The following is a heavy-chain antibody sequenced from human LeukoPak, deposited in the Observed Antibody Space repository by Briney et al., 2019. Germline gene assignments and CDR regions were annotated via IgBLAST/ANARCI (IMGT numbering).Heavy chain of an antibody. V-gene: IGHV3-7*01. J-gene: IGHJ4*02. Sequence: GGSLRLSCAASGFTFSSYWMSWVRQAPGKGLEWVANIKQDGSEKYYVDSVKGRFTISRDNAKNSLYLQMNSLRAEDTAVYYCARDLMRQQLASFFDYWGQGTLVTVSS. CDR1: GFTFSSYW. CDR3: ARDLMRQQLASFFDY. D-gene: IGHD6-13*01. CDR2: IKQDGSEK.